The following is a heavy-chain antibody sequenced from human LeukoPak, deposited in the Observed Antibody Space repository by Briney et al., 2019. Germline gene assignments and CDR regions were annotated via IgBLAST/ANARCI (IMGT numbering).Heavy chain of an antibody. V-gene: IGHV4-59*01. J-gene: IGHJ6*03. Sequence: SETLSLTCTVSGDSITSYFWSRIRQPPGKGLEWVGYIFYSGITNYNPSLKSRVTISVDTSKNQFSLKLSSVTAADTAVYYCARDSRYYYYGSGNALWVYYYYYMDVWGKGTTVTVSS. D-gene: IGHD3-10*01. CDR3: ARDSRYYYYGSGNALWVYYYYYMDV. CDR2: IFYSGIT. CDR1: GDSITSYF.